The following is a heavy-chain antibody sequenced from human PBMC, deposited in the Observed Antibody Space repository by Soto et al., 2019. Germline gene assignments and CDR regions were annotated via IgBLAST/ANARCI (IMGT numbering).Heavy chain of an antibody. CDR1: GGSVNNNNYY. CDR3: ARHGANWHYVGWFDP. V-gene: IGHV4-39*01. D-gene: IGHD1-7*01. Sequence: QLVLQESGPGLVKSSETLSLTCTVSGGSVNNNNYYWGWIRQPPGKGLEWIGSIYYSGTTFYNPSLNSRVSISIDTSGNQFSLTLTSGTAADTAVYYCARHGANWHYVGWFDPWGQGTLVTVSS. CDR2: IYYSGTT. J-gene: IGHJ5*02.